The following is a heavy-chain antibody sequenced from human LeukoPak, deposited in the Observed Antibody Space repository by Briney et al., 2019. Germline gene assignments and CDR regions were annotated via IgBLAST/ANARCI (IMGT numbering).Heavy chain of an antibody. J-gene: IGHJ4*02. CDR3: AKDVWGSGSYLFDY. Sequence: GGSLRLSCAASGFTFSSYGMSWVRQAPGKGLEWVSAISGSGGSTYYADSVKGRFTISRDNSKNTLYLQMNSLRAEDTAVYYCAKDVWGSGSYLFDYWGQGTLVTVSS. CDR2: ISGSGGST. CDR1: GFTFSSYG. V-gene: IGHV3-23*01. D-gene: IGHD3-10*01.